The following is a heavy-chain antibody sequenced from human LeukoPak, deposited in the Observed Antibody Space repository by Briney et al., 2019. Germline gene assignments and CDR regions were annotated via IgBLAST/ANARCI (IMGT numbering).Heavy chain of an antibody. CDR1: GFTFSSYA. CDR2: ISYDGSNK. CDR3: ARDPYYYGSGSYYSRPGRGSYFDY. Sequence: GGSLRLSCAASGFTFSSYAMHWVRQAPGQGLEWVAVISYDGSNKYYADSVKGRFAISRDNSKNTLYLQMNSLRAEDTAVYYCARDPYYYGSGSYYSRPGRGSYFDYWGQGTLVTVSS. V-gene: IGHV3-30*09. D-gene: IGHD3-10*01. J-gene: IGHJ4*02.